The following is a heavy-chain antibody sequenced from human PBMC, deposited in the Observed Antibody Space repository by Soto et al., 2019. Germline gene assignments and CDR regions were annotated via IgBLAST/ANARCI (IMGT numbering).Heavy chain of an antibody. CDR2: ISSSSSTI. D-gene: IGHD3-16*01. J-gene: IGHJ5*02. CDR1: GFTFSSYS. Sequence: EVQLVESGGGLVQPGGSLRLSCAASGFTFSSYSMNWVRQAPGRGLEWVSYISSSSSTIYYAAYVKGRFTISRDNAKNSLTLQMHSLRDEDTAVYYCSREGGVLTWFDPWRQGTLVTVSS. CDR3: SREGGVLTWFDP. V-gene: IGHV3-48*02.